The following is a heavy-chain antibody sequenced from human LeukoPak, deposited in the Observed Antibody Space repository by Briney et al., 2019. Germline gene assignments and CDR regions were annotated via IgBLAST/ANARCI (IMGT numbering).Heavy chain of an antibody. J-gene: IGHJ4*02. CDR1: GFTVSSNY. CDR3: ARGAGYSGSYPGDY. Sequence: GGSLRLSCAASGFTVSSNYMSWVRQAPGNGLEGVSVIYSGSSTYYADSVKGRFTISRDNSKNTLYLQMNSLRAEDTAVYYCARGAGYSGSYPGDYWGQGTLVTVSS. CDR2: IYSGSST. V-gene: IGHV3-53*01. D-gene: IGHD1-26*01.